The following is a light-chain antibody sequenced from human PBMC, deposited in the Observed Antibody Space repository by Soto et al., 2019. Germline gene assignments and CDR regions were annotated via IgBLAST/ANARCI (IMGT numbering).Light chain of an antibody. CDR1: SSDVGTYDD. CDR3: SSYTISSTYV. V-gene: IGLV2-14*01. J-gene: IGLJ1*01. Sequence: QSALTQPASVSASPGQSITISCTGTSSDVGTYDDVSWYRQHPGKGPKLLIYEVTNRPSGVSNRFSGSKSGNTASLTISGLHAEDEADYYCSSYTISSTYVFGSGTKLTVL. CDR2: EVT.